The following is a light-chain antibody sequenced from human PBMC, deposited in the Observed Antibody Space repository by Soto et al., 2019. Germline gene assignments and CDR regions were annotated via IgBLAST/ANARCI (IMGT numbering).Light chain of an antibody. CDR3: QQYGSSLMLT. J-gene: IGKJ4*01. Sequence: EIVLTQSPGTLSLSPGERATLSCRASQSVASTYLAWYQQKPGQAPRVLIYGASSRATGIPDRFSGSGSGTDFTLTISRLEPEDFAVYYCQQYGSSLMLTFGGGTKVEI. CDR2: GAS. CDR1: QSVASTY. V-gene: IGKV3-20*01.